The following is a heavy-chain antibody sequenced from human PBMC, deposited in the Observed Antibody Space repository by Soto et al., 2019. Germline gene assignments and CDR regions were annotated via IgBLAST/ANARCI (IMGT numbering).Heavy chain of an antibody. CDR3: AGNNCELDAFDF. CDR1: GFMFEDYG. Sequence: HPGGSLRLSCAASGFMFEDYGMHWVRQAPGKGLEWVSSVNWNGGSVGYADSVKGRFTISRDNAKKSVFLQMNSLRPEDTALYYCAGNNCELDAFDFWGQGTMVTVSS. CDR2: VNWNGGSV. J-gene: IGHJ3*01. D-gene: IGHD1-1*01. V-gene: IGHV3-9*01.